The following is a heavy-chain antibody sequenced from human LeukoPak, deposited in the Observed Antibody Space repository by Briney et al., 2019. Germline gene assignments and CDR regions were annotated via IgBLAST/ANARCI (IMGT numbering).Heavy chain of an antibody. CDR1: GASISTGDYY. Sequence: SETLSLTCTVSGASISTGDYYYYWIRQPPGKGLEWIGYVYNTGGTHYNPSLKSRVTISVDRSMNQFSLELTSVTAADTAVYYCARDYYHGFSTYRPWGQGTLVTVSS. V-gene: IGHV4-30-4*08. CDR2: VYNTGGT. CDR3: ARDYYHGFSTYRP. D-gene: IGHD3-10*01. J-gene: IGHJ5*02.